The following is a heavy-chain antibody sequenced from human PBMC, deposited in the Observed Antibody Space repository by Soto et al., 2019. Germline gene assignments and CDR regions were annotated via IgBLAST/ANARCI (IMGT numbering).Heavy chain of an antibody. CDR1: GFNISSSSYY. J-gene: IGHJ4*02. Sequence: SETQSLTSTFSGFNISSSSYYWGWIRQPPGKGLEWIGSIYYSGSTYYNPSLKSRVTISVDTSKNQFSLKLSSVTAADTAVYYCARHDLWKGSTYYFDYWGRGTLVTVSS. D-gene: IGHD3-3*01. CDR3: ARHDLWKGSTYYFDY. CDR2: IYYSGST. V-gene: IGHV4-39*01.